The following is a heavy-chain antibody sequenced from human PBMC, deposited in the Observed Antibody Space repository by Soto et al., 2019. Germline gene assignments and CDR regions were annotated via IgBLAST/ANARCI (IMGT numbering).Heavy chain of an antibody. CDR1: GVSSNNYC. J-gene: IGHJ4*02. CDR2: IYYTGST. D-gene: IGHD3-10*01. Sequence: PSETLSLTCTVSGVSSNNYCLSWIRQPPGKGLEWIGYIYYTGSTNYNPSLKSRVTISVDTSKNQFSLKLSSVTAADTAVYYCARDGSGSYDDYWGQGTLVTVSS. CDR3: ARDGSGSYDDY. V-gene: IGHV4-59*01.